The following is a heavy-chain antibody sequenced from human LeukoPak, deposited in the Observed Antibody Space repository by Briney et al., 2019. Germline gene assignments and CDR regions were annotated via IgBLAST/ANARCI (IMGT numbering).Heavy chain of an antibody. CDR1: GGTFSSYA. Sequence: SVKVSCKASGGTFSSYAISWVRQAPGQGLEWMGGIIPIFGTANYAQKFQGRVTITADESTSTACMELSSLRSEDTAVYYCAREIDAYYYDSSGYYSYWGQGTLVTVSS. CDR2: IIPIFGTA. J-gene: IGHJ4*02. CDR3: AREIDAYYYDSSGYYSY. D-gene: IGHD3-22*01. V-gene: IGHV1-69*13.